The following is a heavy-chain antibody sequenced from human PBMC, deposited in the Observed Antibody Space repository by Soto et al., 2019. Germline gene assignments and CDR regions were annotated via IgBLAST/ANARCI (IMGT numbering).Heavy chain of an antibody. CDR1: GVSISSSSYY. CDR3: ARVVVVGEGDGFDI. V-gene: IGHV4-39*07. Sequence: SETLSLTCTVSGVSISSSSYYWGWIRQPPGKGLEWIGSIYYSGSTYYNPSLKSRVTISVDTSKKKFSLKLTSMTAADTAVYYCARVVVVGEGDGFDIWGQGTMVTVSS. J-gene: IGHJ3*02. CDR2: IYYSGST. D-gene: IGHD1-26*01.